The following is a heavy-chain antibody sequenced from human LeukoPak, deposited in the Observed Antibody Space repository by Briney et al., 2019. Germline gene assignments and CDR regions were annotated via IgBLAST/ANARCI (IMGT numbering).Heavy chain of an antibody. CDR3: ARRYGSGSSGTFDY. V-gene: IGHV4-59*01. CDR2: VYYTGST. D-gene: IGHD3-10*01. CDR1: GGSISSYY. J-gene: IGHJ4*02. Sequence: SETLSLTCTVSGGSISSYYWNWVRQPPGKGLEWIGYVYYTGSTNYNPSLKSRVTISLDTSKNQFSLKLSSVTAADTALYYCARRYGSGSSGTFDYWGQGTLVTVSS.